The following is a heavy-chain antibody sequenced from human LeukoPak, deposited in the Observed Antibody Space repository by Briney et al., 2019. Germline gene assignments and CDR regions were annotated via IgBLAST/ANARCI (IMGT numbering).Heavy chain of an antibody. D-gene: IGHD6-13*01. CDR3: ARGGIAAASIYLWYIDY. Sequence: ASVKVSCKASGYTFTGYYMHWVRQAPGQGLEWMGWINPNSGGTNYAQKFQGRVTMTRDTSISTAYMELSRLRSDDTAVYYCARGGIAAASIYLWYIDYWGQGTLVTVSS. CDR2: INPNSGGT. J-gene: IGHJ4*02. CDR1: GYTFTGYY. V-gene: IGHV1-2*02.